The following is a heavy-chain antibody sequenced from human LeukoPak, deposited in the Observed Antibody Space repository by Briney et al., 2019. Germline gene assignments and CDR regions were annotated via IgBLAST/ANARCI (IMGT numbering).Heavy chain of an antibody. CDR3: AKDVVGQQWPENY. D-gene: IGHD6-19*01. J-gene: IGHJ4*02. Sequence: GGSLRLSCAASGFPFSNYAMSWVRQAPGKGLEWVSYISSSGSTIYYADSVKGRFTISRDNSKNTLYLQMNSLRAEDTAVYFCAKDVVGQQWPENYWGQGTLVTVSS. CDR2: ISSSGSTI. CDR1: GFPFSNYA. V-gene: IGHV3-48*04.